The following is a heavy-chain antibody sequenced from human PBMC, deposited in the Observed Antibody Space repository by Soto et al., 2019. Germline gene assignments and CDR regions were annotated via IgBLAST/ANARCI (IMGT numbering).Heavy chain of an antibody. CDR3: GRESNPPFDH. Sequence: EVQLVESGGGLVQPGGSLRLSCAVSGFTFSSYWMSWVRQAPGRGLEWVATIAHDGSEKFYVDSVKGRFTISRDNTKNSLYLQMNSLRGEDTAVYYCGRESNPPFDHWGQGTMVTVPS. J-gene: IGHJ4*02. D-gene: IGHD7-27*01. CDR1: GFTFSSYW. V-gene: IGHV3-7*01. CDR2: IAHDGSEK.